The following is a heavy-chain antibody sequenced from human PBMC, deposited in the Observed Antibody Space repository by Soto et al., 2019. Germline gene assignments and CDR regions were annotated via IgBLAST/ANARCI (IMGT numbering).Heavy chain of an antibody. CDR2: IIPILGIA. V-gene: IGHV1-69*08. D-gene: IGHD5-12*01. CDR3: ARERSGYEFDY. J-gene: IGHJ4*02. CDR1: GGTFSSYT. Sequence: QVQLVQSGAEVKKPGSSVKVSCKASGGTFSSYTISWVRQAPGQGLEWMGRIIPILGIANYAQKFQGRVTITADKSTSTAYMELSSLRSEGTAVYYCARERSGYEFDYWGQGTLVTVSS.